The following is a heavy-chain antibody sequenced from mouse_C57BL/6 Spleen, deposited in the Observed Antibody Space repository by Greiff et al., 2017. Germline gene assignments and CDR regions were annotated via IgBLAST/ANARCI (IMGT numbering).Heavy chain of an antibody. J-gene: IGHJ4*01. V-gene: IGHV1-62-3*01. CDR3: ARSDQGERDAMDY. Sequence: VQLQQPGAELVKPGASVKLSCKASGYTFTGYWMHWVKQRPGRGLEWIGRIDPNSGGTKYNQKFKSKATLTVDKPSSTAYMQLSSLTSEDSAVYYCARSDQGERDAMDYWGQGTSVTVSS. CDR1: GYTFTGYW. CDR2: IDPNSGGT.